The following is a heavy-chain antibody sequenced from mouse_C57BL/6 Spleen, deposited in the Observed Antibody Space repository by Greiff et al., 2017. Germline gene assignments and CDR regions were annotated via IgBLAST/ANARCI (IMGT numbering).Heavy chain of an antibody. V-gene: IGHV1-72*01. D-gene: IGHD2-4*01. CDR2: IDPNSGGT. CDR1: GYTFTSYW. Sequence: QVQLQQPGAELVKPGASVKLSCKASGYTFTSYWMHWVKQRPGRGLEWIGRIDPNSGGTKYNEKFKSKATLTVDKPSSAAYMQLSSLTSEDSAVYYCARGYYEYDDDGYYFDYWGQGTTLTVSS. CDR3: ARGYYEYDDDGYYFDY. J-gene: IGHJ2*01.